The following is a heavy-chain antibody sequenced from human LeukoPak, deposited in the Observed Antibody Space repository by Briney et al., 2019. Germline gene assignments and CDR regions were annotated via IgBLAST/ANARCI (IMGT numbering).Heavy chain of an antibody. Sequence: ASVRVSFTASGYTFTVYYMHWVRQAPGQGGEWMGWINPNSGGTNYAQKFQGRVTMTRGTSISTAYMELSRLRSDDTAVYYCARDARGGFIDYWGQGTLVAVSS. CDR3: ARDARGGFIDY. V-gene: IGHV1-2*02. D-gene: IGHD3-10*01. CDR2: INPNSGGT. CDR1: GYTFTVYY. J-gene: IGHJ4*02.